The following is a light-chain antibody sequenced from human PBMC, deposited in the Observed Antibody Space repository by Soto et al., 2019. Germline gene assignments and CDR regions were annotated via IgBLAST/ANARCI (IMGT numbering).Light chain of an antibody. CDR1: QGISSY. J-gene: IGKJ5*01. V-gene: IGKV1-9*01. Sequence: DIQLTQSPSFLSASVGDRVTIPCRASQGISSYLAWYQQKPGKAPKLLIYAASTLQSGVTSRFSGSGSGTEFTLTISSLQPEDFATYYCQQLNSYPITFGQGTRLEI. CDR2: AAS. CDR3: QQLNSYPIT.